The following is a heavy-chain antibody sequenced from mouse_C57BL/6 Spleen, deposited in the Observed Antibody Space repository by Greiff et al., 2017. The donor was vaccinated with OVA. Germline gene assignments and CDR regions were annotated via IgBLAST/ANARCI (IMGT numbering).Heavy chain of an antibody. CDR2: INPTSGTT. CDR1: GYSFTDYN. V-gene: IGHV1-39*01. CDR3: ARLGYDGGAMDY. Sequence: EVQLQQSGPELVKPGASVKISCKASGYSFTDYNMNWVKQSTGKSLAWIGVINPTSGTTSYNQTFKGKATLTVDKSSSTAYMQLNSLTSEDAAVYYCARLGYDGGAMDYWGQGTSVTVSS. J-gene: IGHJ4*01. D-gene: IGHD2-2*01.